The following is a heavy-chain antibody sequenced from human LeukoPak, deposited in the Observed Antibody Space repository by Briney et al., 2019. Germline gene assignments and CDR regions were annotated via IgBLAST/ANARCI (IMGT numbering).Heavy chain of an antibody. CDR1: GGSISSYS. CDR3: ALRARGHRDISPDNWFDP. D-gene: IGHD2-21*02. V-gene: IGHV4-4*07. J-gene: IGHJ5*02. Sequence: SETLSLTCTVSGGSISSYSWNWIRQPPGKGLEWIGRIYSGGSTNYNPSLRCRVTISFDPSKNQFSLNLSSVPAADTAVYYCALRARGHRDISPDNWFDPWGQGTLVTVSS. CDR2: IYSGGST.